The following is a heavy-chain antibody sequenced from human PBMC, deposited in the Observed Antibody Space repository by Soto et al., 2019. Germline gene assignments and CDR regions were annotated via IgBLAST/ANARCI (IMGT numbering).Heavy chain of an antibody. CDR3: ARGRIAAAFDP. V-gene: IGHV4-39*07. D-gene: IGHD6-13*01. J-gene: IGHJ5*02. CDR1: GGSISSSSYY. CDR2: IYYSGST. Sequence: SETLSLTCTVSGGSISSSSYYWGWIRQPPGKGLEWIGSIYYSGSTNYNPSLKSRVTISVDTSKNQFSLKLSSVTAADTAVYYCARGRIAAAFDPWGQGTLVTVSS.